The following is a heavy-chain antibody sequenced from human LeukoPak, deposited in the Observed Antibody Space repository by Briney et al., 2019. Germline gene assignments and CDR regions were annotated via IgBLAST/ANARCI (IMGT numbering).Heavy chain of an antibody. V-gene: IGHV4-59*01. D-gene: IGHD3-22*01. CDR1: GGSINNYY. Sequence: KPSETLSLTCTVSGGSINNYYWSWIRQPPGKGLEWIGYIYYSGSTNYNPSLKSRVTISVDTSKNQFSLKLSSVTAADTAVYYCARDRDSSGYQYNAFDIWGQGTMVTVSS. CDR2: IYYSGST. J-gene: IGHJ3*02. CDR3: ARDRDSSGYQYNAFDI.